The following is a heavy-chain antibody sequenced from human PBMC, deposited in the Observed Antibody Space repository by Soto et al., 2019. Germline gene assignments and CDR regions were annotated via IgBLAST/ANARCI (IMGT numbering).Heavy chain of an antibody. J-gene: IGHJ4*02. Sequence: LRLSCAASGFTFSSYAMSWVRQAPGKGLEWVAGISGSGGNTYYADSVKGRFTIFRDNSKNTLYLQMNSLRVEDTAVYFCAKAPGVLAAPVYWGQGTLVTVSS. CDR1: GFTFSSYA. D-gene: IGHD6-6*01. V-gene: IGHV3-23*01. CDR3: AKAPGVLAAPVY. CDR2: ISGSGGNT.